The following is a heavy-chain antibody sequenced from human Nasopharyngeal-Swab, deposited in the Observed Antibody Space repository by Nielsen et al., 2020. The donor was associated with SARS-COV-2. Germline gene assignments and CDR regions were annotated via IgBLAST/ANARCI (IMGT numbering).Heavy chain of an antibody. J-gene: IGHJ4*02. Sequence: GGSLRLSCAASGFVFSGSAIHWVRQASGKGLEWVGRIGDKAHNYATTYAASGKGRFTISRDGSKNTAFLQMDSLNTEDTALYYCTTDYYFDYWGQGTLVTVSS. D-gene: IGHD4/OR15-4a*01. CDR3: TTDYYFDY. CDR1: GFVFSGSA. CDR2: IGDKAHNYAT. V-gene: IGHV3-73*01.